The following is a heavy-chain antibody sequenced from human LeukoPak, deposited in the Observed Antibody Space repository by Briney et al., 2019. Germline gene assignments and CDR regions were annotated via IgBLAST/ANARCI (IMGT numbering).Heavy chain of an antibody. Sequence: PSETLSLTCTVSGDSISYYYWSWIRQPAGKGLEWIGRIYTSGSTNYNPSLKSRVTISVDTSKNQFSLKLSSVTAADTAVYYCARDHRRDDFWSGYYTFDYWGQGTLVTVSS. CDR2: IYTSGST. J-gene: IGHJ4*02. CDR1: GDSISYYY. D-gene: IGHD3-3*01. CDR3: ARDHRRDDFWSGYYTFDY. V-gene: IGHV4-4*07.